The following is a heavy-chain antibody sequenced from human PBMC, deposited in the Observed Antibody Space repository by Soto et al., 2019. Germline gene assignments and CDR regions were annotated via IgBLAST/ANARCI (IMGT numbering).Heavy chain of an antibody. CDR2: IYHSGPT. CDR1: SGSITSNNW. V-gene: IGHV4-4*02. J-gene: IGHJ5*02. D-gene: IGHD2-15*01. Sequence: SETLSLTCAVSSGSITSNNWWSWVRQPPGKGLEWIGEIYHSGPTNYNPSLKSRVTILVDKSRNEVSLKLTSVTAADTAVYFCAKNIYCRDPECYGFDPWGQGIPVTVSS. CDR3: AKNIYCRDPECYGFDP.